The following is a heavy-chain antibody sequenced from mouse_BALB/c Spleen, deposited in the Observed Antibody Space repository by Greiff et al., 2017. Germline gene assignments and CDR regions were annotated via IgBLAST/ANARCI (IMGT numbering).Heavy chain of an antibody. D-gene: IGHD2-3*01. J-gene: IGHJ2*01. Sequence: EVKVEESGPGLVKPSQSLSLTCTVTGYSITSDYAWNWIRQFPGNKLEWMGYISYSGSTSYNPSLKSRISITRDTSKNQFFLQLNSVTTEDTATYYCARFYDGYYGFDYWGQGTTLTVSS. V-gene: IGHV3-2*02. CDR2: ISYSGST. CDR3: ARFYDGYYGFDY. CDR1: GYSITSDYA.